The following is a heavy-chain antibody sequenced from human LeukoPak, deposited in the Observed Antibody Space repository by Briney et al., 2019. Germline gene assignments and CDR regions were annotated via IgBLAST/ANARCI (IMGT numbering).Heavy chain of an antibody. Sequence: ASVKVSCKASGYTFTSYGISWVRQAPGQGLEWMGWISGYNGNTNYAQKLQGRVTMTTDTSTSTAYMELSRLRSDDTAVYYCARVPLEWELLGLDYWGQGTLVTVSS. V-gene: IGHV1-18*01. CDR1: GYTFTSYG. CDR3: ARVPLEWELLGLDY. CDR2: ISGYNGNT. J-gene: IGHJ4*02. D-gene: IGHD1-26*01.